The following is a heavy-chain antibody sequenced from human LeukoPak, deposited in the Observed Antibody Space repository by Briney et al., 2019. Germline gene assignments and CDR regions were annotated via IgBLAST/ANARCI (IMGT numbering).Heavy chain of an antibody. CDR2: IYYSGST. V-gene: IGHV4-61*08. D-gene: IGHD2-2*01. Sequence: EPSQTLSLTCTVSGGSISSGDYYWSWIRQPPGKGLERIGYIYYSGSTNYNPSLKSRVTISVDTSKNQFSLKLSSVTAADTAVYYCARDGSGHSSTSCYDVWGQGTMVTVSS. CDR1: GGSISSGDYY. CDR3: ARDGSGHSSTSCYDV. J-gene: IGHJ3*01.